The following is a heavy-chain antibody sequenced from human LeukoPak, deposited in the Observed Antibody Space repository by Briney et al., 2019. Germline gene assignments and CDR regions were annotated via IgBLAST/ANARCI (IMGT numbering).Heavy chain of an antibody. J-gene: IGHJ4*02. V-gene: IGHV3-33*01. Sequence: GGSLRLSCAASGFTIRSYGMHWVRQAPGKGLEWVAIVWYDGNNKYYADSVKGRFTVSRDNSKDTVSLQLNSLRAEDTAVYYCARGSGAAAGAFDYWGQGTLVTVPS. CDR2: VWYDGNNK. CDR1: GFTIRSYG. CDR3: ARGSGAAAGAFDY. D-gene: IGHD6-13*01.